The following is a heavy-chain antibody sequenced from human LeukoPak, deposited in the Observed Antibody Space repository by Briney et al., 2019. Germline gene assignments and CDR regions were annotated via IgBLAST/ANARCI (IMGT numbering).Heavy chain of an antibody. Sequence: SETLSPTCTVSGGSIRSNSFYWGWIRQPPGKGLEWIGSISFSGSTSYSPSLKSRITISVDTSKNEFSLKLDSVTAADTAVYYCARILVYVGGDNYYYYNMDVWGKGTTVTVSS. J-gene: IGHJ6*03. D-gene: IGHD2-8*01. CDR1: GGSIRSNSFY. V-gene: IGHV4-39*01. CDR3: ARILVYVGGDNYYYYNMDV. CDR2: ISFSGST.